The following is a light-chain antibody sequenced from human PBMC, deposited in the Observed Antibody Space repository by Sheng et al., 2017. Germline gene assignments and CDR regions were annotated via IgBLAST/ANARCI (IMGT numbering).Light chain of an antibody. Sequence: EIVLTQSPATLSLSPGERATLSCRASQSISRYLAWYQQQPGQAPRLLIYDASNRATGIPARFSGSGSGTDFTLTISSLQPEDVATYYCQKYNSAPFTFGPGTKVDIK. CDR1: QSISRY. CDR3: QKYNSAPFT. J-gene: IGKJ3*01. CDR2: DAS. V-gene: IGKV3-11*01.